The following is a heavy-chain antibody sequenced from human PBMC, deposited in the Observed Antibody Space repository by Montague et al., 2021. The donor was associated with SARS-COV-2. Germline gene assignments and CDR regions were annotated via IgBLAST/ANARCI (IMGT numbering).Heavy chain of an antibody. CDR3: AHRRGLLLSDAFDI. D-gene: IGHD1-26*01. Sequence: PALVKPTQTLTLTCTFSGFSLSTSGVGVGWIRQPPGKALEWLALIYWDDDKRYSPSLKSRLTITKDTSKDQVVLTMTNMDPVDTATYYCAHRRGLLLSDAFDIWAKGQWSPSLQ. CDR1: GFSLSTSGVG. CDR2: IYWDDDK. J-gene: IGHJ3*02. V-gene: IGHV2-5*02.